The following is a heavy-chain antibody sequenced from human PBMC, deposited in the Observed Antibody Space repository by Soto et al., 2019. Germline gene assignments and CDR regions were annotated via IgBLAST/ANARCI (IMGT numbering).Heavy chain of an antibody. D-gene: IGHD6-19*01. V-gene: IGHV3-33*01. Sequence: QVQLVESGGGVVQPGRSLRLSCAASGFTFSIYGIHWVRQAPGKTLEWVATIWSDGSNENYADSVKGRFTISRDNSKNTLFLQRNSLRADDTAVYYCARDQVAVADTTPRHCDHWGQGTVVTVSS. CDR1: GFTFSIYG. CDR2: IWSDGSNE. CDR3: ARDQVAVADTTPRHCDH. J-gene: IGHJ4*01.